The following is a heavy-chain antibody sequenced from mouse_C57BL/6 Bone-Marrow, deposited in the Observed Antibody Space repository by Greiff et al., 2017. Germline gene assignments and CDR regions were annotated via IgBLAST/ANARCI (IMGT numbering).Heavy chain of an antibody. Sequence: VQLQQSGPELVKPGASVKISCKASGYSFTDYNMNWVKQSNGKSLAWIGVINPNYGTTSYNQKFKGKATLTVDQSSSTAYMQLNSLTSEDSAVYYGTSGEPQNWDNAMDYWGQGTSVTVSS. CDR1: GYSFTDYN. D-gene: IGHD4-1*01. CDR2: INPNYGTT. CDR3: TSGEPQNWDNAMDY. J-gene: IGHJ4*01. V-gene: IGHV1-39*01.